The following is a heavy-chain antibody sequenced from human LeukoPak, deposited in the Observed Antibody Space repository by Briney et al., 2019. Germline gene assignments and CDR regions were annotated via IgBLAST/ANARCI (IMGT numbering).Heavy chain of an antibody. CDR3: AKPCWGGILADSAICYRSNYFDY. D-gene: IGHD3-16*01. J-gene: IGHJ4*02. V-gene: IGHV3-23*01. Sequence: ARSLRLSCAGSGCTLHGVAMIWLRQAPPQGLELVSIMSVRGTTTNYADSVNNRFTISRVTSTNTLYLQMNTLSAEDTAVYYCAKPCWGGILADSAICYRSNYFDYWGQGTLVSVSS. CDR2: MSVRGTTT. CDR1: GCTLHGVA.